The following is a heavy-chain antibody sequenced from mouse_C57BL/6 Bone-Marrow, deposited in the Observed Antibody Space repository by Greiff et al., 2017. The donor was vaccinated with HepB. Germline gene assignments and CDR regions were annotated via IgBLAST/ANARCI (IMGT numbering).Heavy chain of an antibody. CDR3: ARQGVLDY. Sequence: EVQLVESGGGLVQPGESLKLSCESYEYAFPSHDMSWVRQTPEKRLELVAAINSDGGRTYYPDTMKRRFSISRDNTRKTLYLQMSSLRSEDAALCYCARQGVLDYWGQGTTLTVSA. J-gene: IGHJ2*01. CDR2: INSDGGRT. V-gene: IGHV5-2*01. CDR1: EYAFPSHD.